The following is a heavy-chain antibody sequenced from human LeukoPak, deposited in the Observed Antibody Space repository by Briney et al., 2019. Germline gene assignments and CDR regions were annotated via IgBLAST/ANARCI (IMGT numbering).Heavy chain of an antibody. Sequence: SETLSLTCAVSGGSISSYYWSWIRQPPGKGLEWIGYIYYSGSTNYNPSLKSRVTISVDTSKNQFSLKLSSVTAADTAVYYCARGPYYYDSSGAGAHAFDIWGQGTMVTVSS. CDR1: GGSISSYY. CDR3: ARGPYYYDSSGAGAHAFDI. V-gene: IGHV4-59*08. CDR2: IYYSGST. D-gene: IGHD3-22*01. J-gene: IGHJ3*02.